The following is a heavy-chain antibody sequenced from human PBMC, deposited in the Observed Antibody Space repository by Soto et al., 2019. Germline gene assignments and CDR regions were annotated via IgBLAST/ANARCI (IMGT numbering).Heavy chain of an antibody. D-gene: IGHD6-13*01. CDR1: GGSFSGYY. V-gene: IGHV4-34*01. CDR3: ARGRTVGAEKRIAEAGNRRTNYYSYGRDV. J-gene: IGHJ6*02. Sequence: PSETLSLTCAVYGGSFSGYYWSWIRQPPGKGLEWIGEINHRGSTNYNPSLKSGFTISVDPSKTNSPRRLSPGPAADTSVYYWARGRTVGAEKRIAEAGNRRTNYYSYGRDVGGQGTTVTVPS. CDR2: INHRGST.